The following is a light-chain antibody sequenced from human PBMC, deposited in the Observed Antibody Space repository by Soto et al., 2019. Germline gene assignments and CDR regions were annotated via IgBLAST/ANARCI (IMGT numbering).Light chain of an antibody. Sequence: QCLLTQPHSASGSPGQSFTISCTGTISDIVAYIYVSWYQQHPGKAPKLMISEVSRRPSGVPERFSGSKSGNTASLTVSGLQADDEAHYYCSSYAGSNNFVFGTGTKVTVL. J-gene: IGLJ1*01. V-gene: IGLV2-8*01. CDR3: SSYAGSNNFV. CDR1: ISDIVAYIY. CDR2: EVS.